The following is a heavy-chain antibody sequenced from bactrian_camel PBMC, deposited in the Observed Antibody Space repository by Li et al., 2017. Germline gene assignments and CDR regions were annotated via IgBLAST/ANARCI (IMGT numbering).Heavy chain of an antibody. J-gene: IGHJ6*01. D-gene: IGHD1*01. CDR1: GYIGGGTS. V-gene: IGHV3S53*01. Sequence: HVQLVESGGDSVQAGGALKLSCAASGYIGGGTSYGWFRQGPGKDREGVAAIDSRGTTFYADSVKGRFTVSKDNDKNILDLQMTSLKPEDTAMYFCAADLSYPCWPVVGLDFAWRGQGTQVTVS. CDR2: IDSRGTT. CDR3: AADLSYPCWPVVGLDFAW.